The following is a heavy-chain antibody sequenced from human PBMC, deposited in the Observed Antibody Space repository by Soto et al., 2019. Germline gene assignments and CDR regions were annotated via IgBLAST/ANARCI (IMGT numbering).Heavy chain of an antibody. CDR1: GGSISSGGYF. J-gene: IGHJ4*02. V-gene: IGHV4-31*03. D-gene: IGHD1-1*01. Sequence: SETLSLTCTVSGGSISSGGYFCSWVRQPPGKGLEWIGYIYYSGNIYYNPSLRSRVTISVDTSKNQFSLKMSSVTAADTAVYSWARRWVQSQYFDSWGQGTLVTVSS. CDR2: IYYSGNI. CDR3: ARRWVQSQYFDS.